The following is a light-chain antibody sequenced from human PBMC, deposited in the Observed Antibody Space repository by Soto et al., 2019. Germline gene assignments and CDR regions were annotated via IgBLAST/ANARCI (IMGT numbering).Light chain of an antibody. CDR3: QQYGSASIT. CDR1: QSVSRY. J-gene: IGKJ5*01. Sequence: EIVLTQSPATLSLSPGERATLSCGASQSVSRYLAWYQQKPGQAPRLLIYDASNRATGIPARFSGSGSGTDFTLTISSLEPEDFAIYYCQQYGSASITFGQGTRLEIK. V-gene: IGKV3-11*01. CDR2: DAS.